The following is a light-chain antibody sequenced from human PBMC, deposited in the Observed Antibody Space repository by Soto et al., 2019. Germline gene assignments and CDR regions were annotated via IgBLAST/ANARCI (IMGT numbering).Light chain of an antibody. V-gene: IGLV2-14*01. CDR3: SSYTGSSTNV. CDR2: DVS. Sequence: QSVLTQPACVSGSPGQSITISCTGTSSDVGGYNYVSWYQQHPGKAPKLMIYDVSNRPSGISNRFSGSKSGNTASLTISGLQAEDESDYYCSSYTGSSTNVFGTGTKLTVL. J-gene: IGLJ1*01. CDR1: SSDVGGYNY.